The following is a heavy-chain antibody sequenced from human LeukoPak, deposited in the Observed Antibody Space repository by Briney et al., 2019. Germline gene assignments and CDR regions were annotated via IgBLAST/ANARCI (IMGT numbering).Heavy chain of an antibody. CDR3: AGGLWSGYNWFDP. V-gene: IGHV1-2*02. CDR1: GYTFTGYY. CDR2: INPNSGGT. D-gene: IGHD3-3*01. J-gene: IGHJ5*02. Sequence: ASVKVSCKASGYTFTGYYMHWVRQAPGQGLEWMGWINPNSGGTNYAQKFQGRVTMTRDTSISTAYMELSRLRSDDTAVYYCAGGLWSGYNWFDPWGQGTLVTVSS.